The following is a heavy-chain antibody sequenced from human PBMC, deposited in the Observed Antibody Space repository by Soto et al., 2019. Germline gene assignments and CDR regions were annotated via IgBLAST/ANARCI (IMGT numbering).Heavy chain of an antibody. D-gene: IGHD2-15*01. J-gene: IGHJ4*02. CDR1: GGSISSYY. CDR3: ARVRPYCSGGSCYSNYFDS. V-gene: IGHV4-59*01. Sequence: PSETLSLTCTVSGGSISSYYWSWIRQPPGKGLEWIGYIYYSGSTNYNPSLKSRVTISLDTSKNQFSLNLSSVTAADTAVYYCARVRPYCSGGSCYSNYFDSWGQGTLVTVSS. CDR2: IYYSGST.